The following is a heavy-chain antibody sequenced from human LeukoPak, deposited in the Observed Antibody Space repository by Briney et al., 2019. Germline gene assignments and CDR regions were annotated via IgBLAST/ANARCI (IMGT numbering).Heavy chain of an antibody. CDR2: IYTSGST. CDR3: ARDELPSRQQLVRWFDP. Sequence: SETLSLTCTVSGGSISSYYWSWIRQPAGKGLEWIGRIYTSGSTNYNPSLKSRVTMSVDTSKNQFSLKLSSVTAADTAVYYCARDELPSRQQLVRWFDPWGQGTLVTVSS. D-gene: IGHD6-13*01. J-gene: IGHJ5*02. V-gene: IGHV4-4*07. CDR1: GGSISSYY.